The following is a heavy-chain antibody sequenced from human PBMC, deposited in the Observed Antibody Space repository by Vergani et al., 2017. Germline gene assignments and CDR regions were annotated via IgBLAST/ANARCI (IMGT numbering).Heavy chain of an antibody. CDR3: TTEWCGDCYSSWYYFDY. V-gene: IGHV3-15*01. CDR2: IKSKTDGGTK. CDR1: GFTFNNAW. J-gene: IGHJ4*02. D-gene: IGHD2-21*02. Sequence: EVQLVESGGGLVKPGGSLRLSCAASGFTFNNAWMSWVRQAPGKGLEWVGRIKSKTDGGTKDYAAPVKGRFTISRDDSKKTLYLHMNSLKTEDTAVYYCTTEWCGDCYSSWYYFDYWGQGTLVTVSS.